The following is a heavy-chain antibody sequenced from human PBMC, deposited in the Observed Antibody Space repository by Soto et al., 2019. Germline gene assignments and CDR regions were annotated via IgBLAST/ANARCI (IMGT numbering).Heavy chain of an antibody. CDR2: IYHSGST. V-gene: IGHV4-4*02. D-gene: IGHD1-26*01. CDR1: GGSISSSNW. Sequence: SETLSLTCAVSGGSISSSNWWSWVRQPPGKGLEWIGEIYHSGSTNYNPSLKSRVTISVDKSKNQFSLKLSSVTAADTAVYYCARASGIVGATSLLDYYYGMDVWGQGTTVTVSS. J-gene: IGHJ6*02. CDR3: ARASGIVGATSLLDYYYGMDV.